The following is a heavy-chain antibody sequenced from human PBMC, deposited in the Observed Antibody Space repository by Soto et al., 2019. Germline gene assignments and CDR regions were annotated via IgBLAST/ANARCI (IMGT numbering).Heavy chain of an antibody. V-gene: IGHV3-23*01. Sequence: GGSLRLSCAASGFTFSSYGMSWVRQSPGKGLEWVSSISGSGGSTYYADSVKGRFTISRDNSKNTLYLQMNSLRAEDTAVYYCAKHSGPGGYLDYWGQGTLVTVSS. D-gene: IGHD3-16*01. J-gene: IGHJ4*02. CDR3: AKHSGPGGYLDY. CDR2: ISGSGGST. CDR1: GFTFSSYG.